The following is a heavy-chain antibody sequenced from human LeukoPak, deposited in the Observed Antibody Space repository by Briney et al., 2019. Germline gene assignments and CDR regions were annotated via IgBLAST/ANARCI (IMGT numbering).Heavy chain of an antibody. CDR2: IYPGDSDT. V-gene: IGHV5-51*01. CDR3: ARRYYESSACLDC. CDR1: GYSFPNYW. Sequence: GESLKISCRVSGYSFPNYWIGWVRQMPGKGLEWMGIIYPGDSDTRYSPSFQGQVTISADKSIRTAYLEWSSLKASDTAIYYCARRYYESSACLDCWGQGTLVTVSS. D-gene: IGHD3-22*01. J-gene: IGHJ4*02.